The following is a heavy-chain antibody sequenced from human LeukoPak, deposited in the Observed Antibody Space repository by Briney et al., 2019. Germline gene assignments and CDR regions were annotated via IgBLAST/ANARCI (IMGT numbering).Heavy chain of an antibody. Sequence: GGSLRLSCAASGFTFSSYAMSWVRQAPGKGLEWVSAISGNGGSTYYADSVKGRFTISRDTRDNSKNSLYLQMNSLRAEDTAVYYCAKPYCTGTSCYNYYYMDVWGKGTTVTVSS. CDR2: ISGNGGST. V-gene: IGHV3-23*01. CDR1: GFTFSSYA. CDR3: AKPYCTGTSCYNYYYMDV. D-gene: IGHD2-2*02. J-gene: IGHJ6*03.